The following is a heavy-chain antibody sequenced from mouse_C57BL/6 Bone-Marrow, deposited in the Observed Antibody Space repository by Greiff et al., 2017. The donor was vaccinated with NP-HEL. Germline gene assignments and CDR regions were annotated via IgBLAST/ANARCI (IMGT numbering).Heavy chain of an antibody. CDR2: IHPNSGST. CDR3: ARSAYYSNYYAMDY. CDR1: GYTFNSYW. V-gene: IGHV1-64*01. D-gene: IGHD2-5*01. Sequence: QVQLKQPGAELVKPGASVKLSCKASGYTFNSYWMHWVKQRPGQGLEWIGMIHPNSGSTNYNEKFKSKATLTVDKSSSTAYMQLSSLTSEDSAVYYCARSAYYSNYYAMDYWGQGTSVTVSS. J-gene: IGHJ4*01.